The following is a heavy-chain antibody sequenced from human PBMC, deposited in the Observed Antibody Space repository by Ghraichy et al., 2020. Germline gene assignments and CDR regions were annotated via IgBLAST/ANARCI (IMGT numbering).Heavy chain of an antibody. CDR3: AKKREIAAAGVSWFDP. CDR1: GFTFSSYA. CDR2: ISGSGGST. Sequence: GGSLRLSCAASGFTFSSYAMSWVRQAPGKGLEWVSAISGSGGSTYYADSVKGRFTISRDNSKNTLYLQMNSLRAEDTAVYYCAKKREIAAAGVSWFDPWGQGTLVTVSS. J-gene: IGHJ5*02. V-gene: IGHV3-23*01. D-gene: IGHD6-13*01.